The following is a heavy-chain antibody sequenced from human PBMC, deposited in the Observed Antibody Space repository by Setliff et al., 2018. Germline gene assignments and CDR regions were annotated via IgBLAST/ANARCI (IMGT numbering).Heavy chain of an antibody. CDR3: ARDHVYGSQYYYYYYGMDV. CDR2: IKQDGSEK. D-gene: IGHD3-10*01. CDR1: GFTFSRYW. Sequence: LRLSCAASGFTFSRYWMSWVRQAPGKGLEWVANIKQDGSEKYYVDSVKGRFTISRGNAKNSLYLQMNSLRAEDTAVYYCARDHVYGSQYYYYYYGMDVWGQGTTVTVSS. V-gene: IGHV3-7*01. J-gene: IGHJ6*02.